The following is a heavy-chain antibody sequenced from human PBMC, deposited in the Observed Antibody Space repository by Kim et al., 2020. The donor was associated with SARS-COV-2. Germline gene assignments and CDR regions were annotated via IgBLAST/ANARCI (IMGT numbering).Heavy chain of an antibody. J-gene: IGHJ4*02. CDR2: ISTRGESI. V-gene: IGHV3-11*01. Sequence: GGSLRLSCAASGLSFSDSYMNWVRQAPGKGLEWLSFISTRGESIFYADSVEGRFTISRDNAKTSLYLQMNYLRDEDTAVYYCARSGNGYNAFGIWGQGGLVTVS. D-gene: IGHD5-12*01. CDR3: ARSGNGYNAFGI. CDR1: GLSFSDSY.